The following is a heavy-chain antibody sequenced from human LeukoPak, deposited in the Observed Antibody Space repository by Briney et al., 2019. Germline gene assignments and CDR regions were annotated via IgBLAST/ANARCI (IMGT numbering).Heavy chain of an antibody. D-gene: IGHD3-10*01. V-gene: IGHV1-2*02. CDR3: ARDLEYYYGSGRSDWFDP. Sequence: ASAKVSCKASGYTFTGYYMHWVRQAPGQGLEWMGWINPNSGGTNYAQKFQGRVTMTRDTSISTAYMELSRLRSDDTAVYYCARDLEYYYGSGRSDWFDPWGQGTLVTVSS. J-gene: IGHJ5*02. CDR2: INPNSGGT. CDR1: GYTFTGYY.